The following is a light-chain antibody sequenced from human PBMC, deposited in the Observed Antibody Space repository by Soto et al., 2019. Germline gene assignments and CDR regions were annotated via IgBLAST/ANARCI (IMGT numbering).Light chain of an antibody. CDR1: SSDVGGYNY. CDR2: DVT. Sequence: QSALTQPRSVSGSPGQSLTISCTGTSSDVGGYNYVSWYQQYPGKVPKLMIYDVTKRPSGVPDRFSGSKSGNTASLTISELQAEDEADYYCCSHAGSYTYVFGTGTKLTVL. J-gene: IGLJ1*01. V-gene: IGLV2-11*01. CDR3: CSHAGSYTYV.